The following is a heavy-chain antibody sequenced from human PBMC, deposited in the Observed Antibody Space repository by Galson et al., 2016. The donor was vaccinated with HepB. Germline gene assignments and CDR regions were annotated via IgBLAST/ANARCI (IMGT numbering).Heavy chain of an antibody. J-gene: IGHJ4*02. CDR2: IYPGDSDT. V-gene: IGHV5-51*01. Sequence: QSGAEVKKPGESLKMSCEASGYTFTSYWIGWVRQMPAKGLEWVAIIYPGDSDTRYGPSFQGRVTISADKSIRTAYLQWTSLETSDTAIYYWARPGGTYSDWGQGTLLTVSS. D-gene: IGHD1-26*01. CDR3: ARPGGTYSD. CDR1: GYTFTSYW.